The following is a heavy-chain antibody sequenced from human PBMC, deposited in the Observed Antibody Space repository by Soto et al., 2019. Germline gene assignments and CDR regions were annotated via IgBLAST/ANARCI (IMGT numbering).Heavy chain of an antibody. CDR1: GFTFSDFY. V-gene: IGHV3-11*05. J-gene: IGHJ6*02. D-gene: IGHD1-1*01. Sequence: QVQLVESGGGLVKPGGSLRLSCAASGFTFSDFYMSWIRQAPAKGLEWVSYISSSSRYTHYADSVKGRFIISRDNAKNSLFLQMNSLRAEDTAVYYCARETNSGYGMDVWGHGTTVTVSS. CDR3: ARETNSGYGMDV. CDR2: ISSSSRYT.